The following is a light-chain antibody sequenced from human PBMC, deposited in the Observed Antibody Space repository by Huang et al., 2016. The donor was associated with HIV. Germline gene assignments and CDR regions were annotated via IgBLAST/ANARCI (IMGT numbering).Light chain of an antibody. CDR3: MQASHGAAT. CDR2: KLS. J-gene: IGKJ1*01. V-gene: IGKV2-30*01. CDR1: QSLVYGDGNIY. Sequence: DVLLTQSPLSLPVTLGQPAFITCKSNQSLVYGDGNIYLNWCHQRPGHSPRRVIYKLSKRDSGVPDRFSAGGSGTYFTLWISEVEAEDVGDYYCMQASHGAATFGQGTRVDIK.